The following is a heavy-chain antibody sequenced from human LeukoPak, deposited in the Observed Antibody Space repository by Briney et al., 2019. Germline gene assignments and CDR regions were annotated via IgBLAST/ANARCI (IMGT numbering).Heavy chain of an antibody. Sequence: GESLQISCKGSGYSFTNYWIVWVRQVPGRGLEWMGIIYPGDSDTTYNPSFQGQVTISADQSISTAYLQWSSLKASDTAMYYCARRGYSYGYDYWGQGTLVTVSS. J-gene: IGHJ4*02. V-gene: IGHV5-51*01. CDR2: IYPGDSDT. CDR1: GYSFTNYW. D-gene: IGHD5-18*01. CDR3: ARRGYSYGYDY.